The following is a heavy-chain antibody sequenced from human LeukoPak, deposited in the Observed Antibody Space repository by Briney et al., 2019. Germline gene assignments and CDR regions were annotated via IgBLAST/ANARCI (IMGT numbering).Heavy chain of an antibody. CDR1: GFTFDDYA. Sequence: SLRLSCAASGFTFDDYAMHWVRQAPGKGVEWVSGISWNSSSIGYADSVKGRFTISRDNAKNSLYLQMNSLRAEDTALYYCAKGSVAGTYYFDYWGQGTLVTVSS. CDR3: AKGSVAGTYYFDY. V-gene: IGHV3-9*01. CDR2: ISWNSSSI. D-gene: IGHD6-19*01. J-gene: IGHJ4*02.